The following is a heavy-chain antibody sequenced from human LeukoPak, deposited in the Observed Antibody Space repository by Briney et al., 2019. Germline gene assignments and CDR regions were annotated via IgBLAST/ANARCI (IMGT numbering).Heavy chain of an antibody. CDR1: GGSISSDDYS. CDR3: ARGGTLFTFFDS. J-gene: IGHJ4*02. CDR2: IYITVNT. V-gene: IGHV4-61*02. Sequence: SQTLSLTCTESGGSISSDDYSWNWIRQPPGRGLEWSGRIYITVNTMYNPSLESRVRMSIDTSKNQVALTVKSVTAADTAVYYCARGGTLFTFFDSWGQGTLVTVSS.